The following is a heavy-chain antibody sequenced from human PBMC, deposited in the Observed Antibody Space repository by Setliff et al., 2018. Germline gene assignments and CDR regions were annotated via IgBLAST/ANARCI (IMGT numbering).Heavy chain of an antibody. CDR1: GYSISSGYY. Sequence: SETLSLTCAVSGYSISSGYYWGWIRQPPGKGLEWIGSIYHSGSTYYNPSLKSRVRLSVDTSNSQFSLKLSSVTAADRAIYFCARYSSPYYYMDVWGTGIAVTVSS. D-gene: IGHD5-18*01. CDR2: IYHSGST. J-gene: IGHJ6*03. V-gene: IGHV4-38-2*01. CDR3: ARYSSPYYYMDV.